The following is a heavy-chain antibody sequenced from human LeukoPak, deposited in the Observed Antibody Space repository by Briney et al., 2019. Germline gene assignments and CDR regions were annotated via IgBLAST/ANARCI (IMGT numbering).Heavy chain of an antibody. CDR1: GGSISSYY. D-gene: IGHD2-21*02. CDR3: ARVGDSATYFDY. J-gene: IGHJ4*02. V-gene: IGHV4-4*07. CDR2: ILTGGNT. Sequence: SGTLSLTCTVSGGSISSYYWSWIRQPAGKGLEWIGRILTGGNTNYNPSLKSRVTMSGDRSKNQFSPKLSSVTAADTAVYYCARVGDSATYFDYWGQGTLVTVSS.